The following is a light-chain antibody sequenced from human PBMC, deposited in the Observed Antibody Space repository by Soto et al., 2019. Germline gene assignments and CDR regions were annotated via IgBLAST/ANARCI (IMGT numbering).Light chain of an antibody. CDR2: AAS. CDR1: QSISNY. V-gene: IGKV1-39*01. CDR3: QQSYSTPWLT. J-gene: IGKJ4*01. Sequence: DIQMTQSPSSLSASVGDRVTITCRASQSISNYLNWYQQKPGKAPKLLIYAASSLQSGVPSRFSGSGSGTDFTLTISSLQPEDFATYYCQQSYSTPWLTFGGGTKVEIK.